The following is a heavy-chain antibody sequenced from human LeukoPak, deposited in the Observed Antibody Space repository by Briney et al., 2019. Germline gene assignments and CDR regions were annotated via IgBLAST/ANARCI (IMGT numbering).Heavy chain of an antibody. CDR3: ARGRSPWGHSGSYNY. V-gene: IGHV4-34*01. D-gene: IGHD3-10*01. CDR1: GGSFSGYY. CDR2: INHSGST. J-gene: IGHJ4*02. Sequence: SETLSLTCAVYGGSFSGYYRSWIRQPPGKGLEWIGEINHSGSTNYNPSLKSRVTISVDTSKNQFSLKLSSMTAADTAVYYCARGRSPWGHSGSYNYWGQGTLVTVSS.